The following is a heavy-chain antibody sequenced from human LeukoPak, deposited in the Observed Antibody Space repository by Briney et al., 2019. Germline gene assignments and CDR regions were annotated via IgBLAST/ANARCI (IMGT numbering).Heavy chain of an antibody. Sequence: PGGSLRLSCAASGFTFSSYAMTWVRQAPGKGLEWVSTIDYSGASTYYADSAKGRFAIFRDSSKNTLYLQMNGLRGEDTAVYYCAKDDGGSPPDSFDIWGQGTLVTVSS. D-gene: IGHD3-10*01. V-gene: IGHV3-23*01. CDR1: GFTFSSYA. CDR2: IDYSGAST. J-gene: IGHJ3*02. CDR3: AKDDGGSPPDSFDI.